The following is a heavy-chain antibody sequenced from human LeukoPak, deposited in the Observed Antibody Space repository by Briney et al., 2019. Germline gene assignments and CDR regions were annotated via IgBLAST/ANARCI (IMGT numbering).Heavy chain of an antibody. CDR1: GFTVSSNS. D-gene: IGHD3-10*01. CDR2: IYSDNT. J-gene: IGHJ3*02. V-gene: IGHV3-53*01. CDR3: ARDMGPKAFDI. Sequence: PGGSLRLSCTVSGFTVSSNSMSWVRQAPGKGLEWVSFIYSDNTHYSDSVKGRFTISRDNAKNSLYLQMNSLRAEDTALYYCARDMGPKAFDIWGQGTMVTVSS.